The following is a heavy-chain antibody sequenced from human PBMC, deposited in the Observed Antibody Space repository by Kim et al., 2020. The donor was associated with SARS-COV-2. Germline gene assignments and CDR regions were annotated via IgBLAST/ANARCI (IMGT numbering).Heavy chain of an antibody. CDR3: ARGPAVITIFGVVTHPSYYYYGMDV. Sequence: SETLSLTCAVYGGSFSGYYWSWIRQPPGKGLEWIGEINHSGSTNYNPSLKSRVTISVDTSKNQFSLKLSSVTAADTAVYYCARGPAVITIFGVVTHPSYYYYGMDVGGQGTTVTVSS. CDR2: INHSGST. D-gene: IGHD3-3*01. V-gene: IGHV4-34*01. CDR1: GGSFSGYY. J-gene: IGHJ6*02.